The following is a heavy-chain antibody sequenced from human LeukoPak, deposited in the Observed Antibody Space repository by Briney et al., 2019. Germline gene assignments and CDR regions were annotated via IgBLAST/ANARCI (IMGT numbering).Heavy chain of an antibody. D-gene: IGHD6-13*01. CDR1: GFPFSSYG. CDR3: ARGPLQLQHQDIAAEYYCYGMDV. CDR2: ISYDGSNK. Sequence: GGSLRLSCAASGFPFSSYGMNWVRQAPGKGLEWVAVISYDGSNKYYADSVKGRFTISRDNSKNTLYLQMNSLRAEDTAVYYCARGPLQLQHQDIAAEYYCYGMDVWGQGTTVTVSS. V-gene: IGHV3-30*03. J-gene: IGHJ6*02.